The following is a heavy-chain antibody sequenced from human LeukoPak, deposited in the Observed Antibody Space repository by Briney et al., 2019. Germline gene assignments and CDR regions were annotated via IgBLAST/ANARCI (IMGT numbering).Heavy chain of an antibody. CDR3: ARASDRLQPPDY. CDR1: GGSISNYY. D-gene: IGHD4-11*01. V-gene: IGHV4-59*01. CDR2: IYYSGST. Sequence: SETLSLTCTASGGSISNYYWTWIRQPPGKGLEWIGYIYYSGSTNYNPSLKSRVTISVDTSKNQFSLKLSSVTAADTAMYYCARASDRLQPPDYWGQGTLVTVSS. J-gene: IGHJ4*02.